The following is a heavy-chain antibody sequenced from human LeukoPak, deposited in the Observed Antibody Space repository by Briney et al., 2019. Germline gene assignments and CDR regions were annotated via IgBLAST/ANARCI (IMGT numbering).Heavy chain of an antibody. D-gene: IGHD6-19*01. Sequence: GGSLRLSCAASGFTFSSYAMNWVRQAPGKGLEWVSAISGSGGSTHYADSVKGRFTISRDDSKNTLYLQMNSMRAEDTAVYYCAKGYSSGWYFFDNWGQGILVTVSS. J-gene: IGHJ4*02. CDR2: ISGSGGST. CDR3: AKGYSSGWYFFDN. CDR1: GFTFSSYA. V-gene: IGHV3-23*01.